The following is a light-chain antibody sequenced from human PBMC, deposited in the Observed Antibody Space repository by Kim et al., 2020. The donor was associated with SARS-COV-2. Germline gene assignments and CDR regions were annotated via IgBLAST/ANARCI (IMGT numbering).Light chain of an antibody. CDR3: SSYADNRSWV. Sequence: GQSVTISCTGTSSDVGGYNYVSWYQHHPGKAPKLMIYEVSKRPSGVPDRFSASKFGNTASLTVSGLQAEDEADYYCSSYADNRSWVFGGGTKVTVL. CDR2: EVS. CDR1: SSDVGGYNY. V-gene: IGLV2-8*01. J-gene: IGLJ3*02.